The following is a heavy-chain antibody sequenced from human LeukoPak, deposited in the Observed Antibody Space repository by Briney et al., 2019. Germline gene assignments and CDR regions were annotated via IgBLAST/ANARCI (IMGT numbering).Heavy chain of an antibody. D-gene: IGHD6-6*01. Sequence: GRSLGLSCGASGFTVSTNYMSWVRQAPGKGLEWVSIIYSGGSTYYADSVKGRFTISRDNSKNTLYLQMNSLRAEDTAVYYCASYRYGSSFAFDIWGQGTMVTVSS. CDR1: GFTVSTNY. J-gene: IGHJ3*02. V-gene: IGHV3-66*01. CDR3: ASYRYGSSFAFDI. CDR2: IYSGGST.